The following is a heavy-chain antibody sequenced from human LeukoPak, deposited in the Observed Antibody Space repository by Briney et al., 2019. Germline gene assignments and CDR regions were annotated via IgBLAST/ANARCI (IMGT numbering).Heavy chain of an antibody. J-gene: IGHJ3*02. Sequence: SETLSLTCAVYGGSFSGYYWSWIRQPPGKGLEWIGEINHSGSTNYNPSLKSRVTISVDTSKNQFSLKLSSVTAADTAVYYCARDSVKTESYAFDIWGQGTMVTVSS. V-gene: IGHV4-34*01. CDR1: GGSFSGYY. CDR3: ARDSVKTESYAFDI. CDR2: INHSGST.